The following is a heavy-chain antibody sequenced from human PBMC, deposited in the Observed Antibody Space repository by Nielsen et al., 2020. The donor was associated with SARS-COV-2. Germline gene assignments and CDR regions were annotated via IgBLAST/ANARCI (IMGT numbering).Heavy chain of an antibody. Sequence: GESLKISCAASGFTFSSYRMHWVRQAPGKGLEWVAVISYDGSNKYYAVSVKDRFTISRDNSKNMVYLQTNNLRDEDTAVYYCAKDRLHYSYGYYGMDVWGQGTTVTVS. CDR2: ISYDGSNK. D-gene: IGHD5-18*01. J-gene: IGHJ6*02. CDR1: GFTFSSYR. CDR3: AKDRLHYSYGYYGMDV. V-gene: IGHV3-30*18.